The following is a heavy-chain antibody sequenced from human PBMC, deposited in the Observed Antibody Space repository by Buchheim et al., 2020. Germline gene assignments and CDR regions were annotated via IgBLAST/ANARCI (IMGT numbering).Heavy chain of an antibody. CDR2: IDPSDSYT. J-gene: IGHJ6*02. V-gene: IGHV5-10-1*03. Sequence: EVQLVQSGAEVKKPGESLRISCKGSGYSFTSYWISWVRQMPGKGLEWMGRIDPSDSYTNYSPSFQGHVTISADKSISTAYLQWSSLKASDTAMYYCAGPSGSSKVVITTRAGMDVWGQGTT. CDR3: AGPSGSSKVVITTRAGMDV. CDR1: GYSFTSYW. D-gene: IGHD3-22*01.